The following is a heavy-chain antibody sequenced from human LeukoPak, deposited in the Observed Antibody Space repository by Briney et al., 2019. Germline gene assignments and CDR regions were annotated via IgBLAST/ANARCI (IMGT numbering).Heavy chain of an antibody. Sequence: PGGSLRLSCAASGLTFNTYWMTWVRQAPGKGLEWVSSISGSTNYIYFADSVKGRFTISRDNAKNSLYLQMNSLRAEDTAVYYCARTYYYGSGSNDYWGQGTLVTVSS. J-gene: IGHJ4*02. V-gene: IGHV3-21*01. CDR1: GLTFNTYW. CDR3: ARTYYYGSGSNDY. D-gene: IGHD3-10*01. CDR2: ISGSTNYI.